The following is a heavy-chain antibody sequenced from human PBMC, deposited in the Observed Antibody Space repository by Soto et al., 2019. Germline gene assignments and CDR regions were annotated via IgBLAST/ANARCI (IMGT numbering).Heavy chain of an antibody. CDR3: AKDLRNAGSWSGPLDY. J-gene: IGHJ4*02. Sequence: EVQVLESGGGLVQPGGSLRLSCAASGFTFSTYAMSWVRQAPGKGLEWVSVISDSGGTTYYADSVKGRFTISRDNPKNTLYLQMNSLRAEDTAVYYCAKDLRNAGSWSGPLDYWGQGTLVTVSS. CDR1: GFTFSTYA. V-gene: IGHV3-23*01. CDR2: ISDSGGTT. D-gene: IGHD3-10*01.